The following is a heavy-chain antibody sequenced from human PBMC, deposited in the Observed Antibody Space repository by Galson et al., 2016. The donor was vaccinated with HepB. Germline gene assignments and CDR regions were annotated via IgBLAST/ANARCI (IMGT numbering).Heavy chain of an antibody. V-gene: IGHV1-3*01. CDR1: GYRFSDYA. D-gene: IGHD6-13*01. CDR3: ARGFRIAADY. J-gene: IGHJ4*02. Sequence: SVKVSCKASGYRFSDYAMRWVRQAPGQSLEWMGWIDAGDVNAEYSEKFQGRVTISRDTSATTVSMELSSLRTEDTAMYYCARGFRIAADYWGQGTQVTVSS. CDR2: IDAGDVNA.